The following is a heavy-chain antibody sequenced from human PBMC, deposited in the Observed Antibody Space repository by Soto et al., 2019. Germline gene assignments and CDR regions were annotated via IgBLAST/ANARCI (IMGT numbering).Heavy chain of an antibody. D-gene: IGHD6-6*01. Sequence: EVQLAESGGGLAQPGGSLRLSCGASGFTLSGYAMDWVRQAPGKGLEYVSGISSNGVGTYYANSVQGRFTNSRDNSKNTVYLQMGSLRPEDMAVYYCARRARPDFYYMDVWGKGTTVTVSS. CDR3: ARRARPDFYYMDV. CDR1: GFTLSGYA. CDR2: ISSNGVGT. V-gene: IGHV3-64*01. J-gene: IGHJ6*03.